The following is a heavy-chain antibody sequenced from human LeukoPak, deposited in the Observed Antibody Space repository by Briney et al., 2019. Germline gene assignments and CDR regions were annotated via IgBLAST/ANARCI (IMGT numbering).Heavy chain of an antibody. CDR3: AKYADTTVGYGFDY. V-gene: IGHV3-23*01. D-gene: IGHD5-18*01. CDR2: ITGSGGDT. Sequence: PGGSLRLSCAASGFSFSRHAMTWVRQAPGKGLEWVSSITGSGGDTYYADSVKGRFTISRDNSQSTVNLQMHSLRAEDTAVYYCAKYADTTVGYGFDYWGQGALVIVSS. CDR1: GFSFSRHA. J-gene: IGHJ4*02.